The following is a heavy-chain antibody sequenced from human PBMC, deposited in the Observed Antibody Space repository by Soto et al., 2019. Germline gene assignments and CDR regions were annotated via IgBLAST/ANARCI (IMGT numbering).Heavy chain of an antibody. CDR1: GFSLSNARMG. D-gene: IGHD5-12*01. CDR2: IFSNDEK. CDR3: ARIRHSGYDRRENYYGMDV. Sequence: QVTLKESGPVLVKPTETLTLTCTVSGFSLSNARMGVSWIRQPPGKALEWLAHIFSNDEKSYSTSLKSRLTISKDTXXSXVXXTMTNMDPVDTATYYCARIRHSGYDRRENYYGMDVWGQGTTVTVSS. V-gene: IGHV2-26*01. J-gene: IGHJ6*02.